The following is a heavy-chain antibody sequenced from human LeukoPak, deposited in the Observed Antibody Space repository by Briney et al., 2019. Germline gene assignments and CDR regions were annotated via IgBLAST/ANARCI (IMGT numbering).Heavy chain of an antibody. Sequence: ASVKVSCKASGYTFTSYAMNWVRQAPGQGLECMGWINTNTGNPTYAQGFTGRFVFSLDTSVSTAYLQISSLKAEDTAVYYCARPPSYSYYYYMDVWGKGTTVTVSS. CDR1: GYTFTSYA. V-gene: IGHV7-4-1*02. J-gene: IGHJ6*03. CDR3: ARPPSYSYYYYMDV. CDR2: INTNTGNP.